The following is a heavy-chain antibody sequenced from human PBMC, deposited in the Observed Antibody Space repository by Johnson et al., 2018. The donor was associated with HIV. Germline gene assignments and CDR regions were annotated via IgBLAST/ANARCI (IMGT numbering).Heavy chain of an antibody. Sequence: QMLLVESGGGVVQPGRSLRASCAASGFTFSSYALHWVRQVPGTGLEWVEVISYDGRNKYYVDSVKGRFTISRDNAKNSLYLQMNSLRAEDTAGYYCARDPGNSSFDSWGQGAMVIVSS. D-gene: IGHD6-13*01. V-gene: IGHV3-30*04. J-gene: IGHJ3*02. CDR1: GFTFSSYA. CDR2: ISYDGRNK. CDR3: ARDPGNSSFDS.